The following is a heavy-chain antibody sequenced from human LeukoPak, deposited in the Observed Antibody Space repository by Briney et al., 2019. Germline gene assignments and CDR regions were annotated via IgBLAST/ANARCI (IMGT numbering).Heavy chain of an antibody. CDR1: GFTVSSSY. V-gene: IGHV3-23*01. D-gene: IGHD6-6*01. CDR3: AKDGGSSSLTYYYYYMDV. CDR2: ISGSGGST. J-gene: IGHJ6*03. Sequence: GGSLRLSCTASGFTVSSSYMSWVRQAPGKGLEWVSAISGSGGSTYYADSVKGRFTISRDNSKNTLYLQMNSLRAEDTAVYYCAKDGGSSSLTYYYYYMDVWGKGTTVTVSS.